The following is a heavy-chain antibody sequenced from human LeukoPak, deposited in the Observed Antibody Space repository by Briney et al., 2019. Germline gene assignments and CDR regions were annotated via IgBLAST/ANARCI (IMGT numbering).Heavy chain of an antibody. V-gene: IGHV4-4*07. J-gene: IGHJ4*02. Sequence: SETLSLTCTVSGTSISAFHWTWFRQPAGKGLEWIGLIYSSGSTLFNPSLKSRVAMSVDLTKNQLSLKLTSVTAADTAMYYCARKDGDYWGRGTLVTVSS. CDR2: IYSSGST. CDR3: ARKDGDY. CDR1: GTSISAFH.